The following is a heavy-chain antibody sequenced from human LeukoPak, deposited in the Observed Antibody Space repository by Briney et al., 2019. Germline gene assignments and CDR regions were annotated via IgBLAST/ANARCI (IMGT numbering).Heavy chain of an antibody. CDR1: GGTFSSYT. D-gene: IGHD2-2*02. CDR3: ARDRTPIVVVPAAIPYLSG. Sequence: ASVKVSCKASGGTFSSYTISWVRQAPGQGLEWMGRIIPILGIANYAQKSQGRVTITADKSTSTAYMELSSLRSEDTAVYYCARDRTPIVVVPAAIPYLSGWGQGTLVTVSS. V-gene: IGHV1-69*04. CDR2: IIPILGIA. J-gene: IGHJ4*02.